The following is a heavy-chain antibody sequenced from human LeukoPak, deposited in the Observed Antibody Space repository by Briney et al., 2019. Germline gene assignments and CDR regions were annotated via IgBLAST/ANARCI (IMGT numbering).Heavy chain of an antibody. Sequence: SVKVSCKASGGTFSSYAISWVRQAPGQGLEWMGGIIPIFGTANYAQKLQGRVTMTTDTSTSTAYMELRSLRSDDTAVYYCARDPVVEYCSGGSCYFDYWGQGTLVTVSS. CDR3: ARDPVVEYCSGGSCYFDY. D-gene: IGHD2-15*01. J-gene: IGHJ4*02. CDR2: IIPIFGTA. V-gene: IGHV1-69*05. CDR1: GGTFSSYA.